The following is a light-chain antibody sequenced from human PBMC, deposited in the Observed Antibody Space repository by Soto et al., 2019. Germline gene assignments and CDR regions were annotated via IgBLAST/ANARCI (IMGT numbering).Light chain of an antibody. V-gene: IGLV1-40*01. J-gene: IGLJ1*01. Sequence: QSVLTQPPSMSGAPGQRVTISCTGSSSNGGAGFDVHWYQHLPGTAPTVLIYRNSNRPSGAPDRFSGSKSGTSASLAITGLQAEDGVDYYCQSYDNSMRSYVFGTGNKVTVL. CDR1: SSNGGAGFD. CDR2: RNS. CDR3: QSYDNSMRSYV.